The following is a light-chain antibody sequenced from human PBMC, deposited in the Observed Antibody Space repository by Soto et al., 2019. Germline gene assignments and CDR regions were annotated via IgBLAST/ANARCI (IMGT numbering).Light chain of an antibody. CDR2: DAS. V-gene: IGKV1-33*01. J-gene: IGKJ3*01. Sequence: DIQMTQSLSSLSASVGDRVTITCQASQDISNYLNWYQQKPGKAPKLLIYDASNLETGVPSRFSGSGSGTDFTFTISSLQPEDIATYYCQQYDNLSFTFGPGTKVDIK. CDR1: QDISNY. CDR3: QQYDNLSFT.